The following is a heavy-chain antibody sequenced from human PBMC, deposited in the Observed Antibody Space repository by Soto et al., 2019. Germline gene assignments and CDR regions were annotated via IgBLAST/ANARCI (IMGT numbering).Heavy chain of an antibody. CDR2: INHSGST. CDR1: GGSFSGYY. D-gene: IGHD6-6*01. V-gene: IGHV4-34*01. CDR3: ARRGEYSSSSFETGTNWFDP. J-gene: IGHJ5*02. Sequence: SETLSLTCAVYGGSFSGYYWSWIRQPPGKGLEWIGEINHSGSTNYNPSLKSRVTISVDTSKNQFSLKLSSVTAADTAVYYRARRGEYSSSSFETGTNWFDPWGQGTLVTVSS.